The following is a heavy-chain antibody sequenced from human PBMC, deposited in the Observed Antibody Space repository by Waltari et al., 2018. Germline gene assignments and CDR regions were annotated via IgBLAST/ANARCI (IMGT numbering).Heavy chain of an antibody. V-gene: IGHV1-46*01. CDR1: GYTFTSYY. Sequence: QVQLVQSGAEVKKPGASVKVSCKASGYTFTSYYMHWVRQAPGQGLGWMGIINPSGGITSYAQKFQGRVTMTRDTSTSTVYMELSSLGSEDTAVYYCARGSCGPSTSCYAGWFDPWGQGTLVTVSS. CDR2: INPSGGIT. J-gene: IGHJ5*02. D-gene: IGHD2-2*01. CDR3: ARGSCGPSTSCYAGWFDP.